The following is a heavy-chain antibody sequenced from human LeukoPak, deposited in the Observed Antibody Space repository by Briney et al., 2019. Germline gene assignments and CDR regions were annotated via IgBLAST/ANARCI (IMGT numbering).Heavy chain of an antibody. CDR1: GGTFSSYA. CDR2: IIPIFGTA. V-gene: IGHV1-69*05. Sequence: SVKVSCKASGGTFSSYAISWVRQAPGQGLEWMGGIIPIFGTANYAQKFQGRVTITRDTSASTAYMELSSLRSEDTAVYYCARGYSYGYSFFDYWGQGTLVTVSS. J-gene: IGHJ4*02. D-gene: IGHD5-18*01. CDR3: ARGYSYGYSFFDY.